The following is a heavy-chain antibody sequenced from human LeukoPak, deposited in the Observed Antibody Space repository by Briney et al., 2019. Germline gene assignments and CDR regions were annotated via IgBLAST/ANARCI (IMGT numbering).Heavy chain of an antibody. CDR1: GFTFDDYA. J-gene: IGHJ4*02. V-gene: IGHV3-9*01. CDR3: ARDLGYCSGGSCGTSFDY. Sequence: GGSLRLSCAASGFTFDDYAMHWVRQAPGKGLEWVSGISWNSGSIGYADSVKGRFTISRDNAKNALYLQMNSLRAEDTAVYYCARDLGYCSGGSCGTSFDYWGQGTLVTVSS. CDR2: ISWNSGSI. D-gene: IGHD2-15*01.